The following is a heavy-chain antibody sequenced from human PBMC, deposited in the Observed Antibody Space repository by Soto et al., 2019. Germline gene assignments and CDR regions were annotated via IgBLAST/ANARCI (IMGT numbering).Heavy chain of an antibody. D-gene: IGHD3-22*01. CDR1: GFTFDDYA. CDR2: LSWNGVTI. J-gene: IGHJ6*02. CDR3: AASRAYVSSDYSGFHYGMDV. Sequence: EVQLVESGGDLVQPGRSLRLSCAASGFTFDDYAMHWVRQVPGKGLQWVSGLSWNGVTIGYAASVKGRFTISRDNAKKSLYLQMNGLRPDVTALYYCAASRAYVSSDYSGFHYGMDVWGLGTTVAVSS. V-gene: IGHV3-9*01.